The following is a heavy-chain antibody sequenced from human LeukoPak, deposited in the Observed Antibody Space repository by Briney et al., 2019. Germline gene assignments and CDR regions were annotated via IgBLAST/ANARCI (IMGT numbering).Heavy chain of an antibody. D-gene: IGHD2-2*01. Sequence: ASVKVSCKASGYTFTSYGISWVRQAPGQGLEWMGWISAYNGNTNYAQKLQGRVTMTTDTSTSTAYMELSSLRSEDTAVYYCARGTSRPEYYYMDVWGKGTTVTVSS. CDR1: GYTFTSYG. V-gene: IGHV1-18*01. CDR3: ARGTSRPEYYYMDV. J-gene: IGHJ6*03. CDR2: ISAYNGNT.